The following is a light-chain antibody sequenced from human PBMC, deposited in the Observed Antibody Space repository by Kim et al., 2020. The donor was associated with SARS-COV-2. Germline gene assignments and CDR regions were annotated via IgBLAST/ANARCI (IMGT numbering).Light chain of an antibody. V-gene: IGLV2-14*03. J-gene: IGLJ1*01. Sequence: QSALTQPASVSGSPGQSITLSCTGTSSDVGGYNYVSWYQQHPGKAPKLMIYDVSNRPSGVSNRFSGSKSGNTASLTISGLQAEDEADYYCNSYTGSSTLGFGTGTKVTVL. CDR1: SSDVGGYNY. CDR3: NSYTGSSTLG. CDR2: DVS.